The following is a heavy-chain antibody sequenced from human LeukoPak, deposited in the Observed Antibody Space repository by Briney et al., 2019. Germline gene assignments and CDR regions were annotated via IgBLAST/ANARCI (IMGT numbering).Heavy chain of an antibody. CDR1: GGSISSYY. D-gene: IGHD3-10*01. Sequence: SETLSLTCTVSGGSISSYYWSWIRQPPGKGLEWIGYIYYSGSTNYNPSLKSRVTISVDTSKNQFSLKLSPVTAADTAVYYCARGRPNYYGSGSLLNWFDPWGQGTLVTVSS. CDR2: IYYSGST. CDR3: ARGRPNYYGSGSLLNWFDP. J-gene: IGHJ5*02. V-gene: IGHV4-59*01.